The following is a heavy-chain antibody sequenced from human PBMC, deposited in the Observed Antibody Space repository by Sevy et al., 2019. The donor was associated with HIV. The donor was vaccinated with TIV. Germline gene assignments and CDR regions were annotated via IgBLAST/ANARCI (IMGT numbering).Heavy chain of an antibody. J-gene: IGHJ4*02. Sequence: SETLSLTCTVSDGSISSSSYYWGWIRQPPGKGLEWIGSIYYSGSTYYNPSLKSRVTISVDTSENQFSLKLNSVTAADTAVYYCARHSSGWYGVDYWGQGTLVTVSS. CDR1: DGSISSSSYY. CDR2: IYYSGST. D-gene: IGHD6-19*01. V-gene: IGHV4-39*01. CDR3: ARHSSGWYGVDY.